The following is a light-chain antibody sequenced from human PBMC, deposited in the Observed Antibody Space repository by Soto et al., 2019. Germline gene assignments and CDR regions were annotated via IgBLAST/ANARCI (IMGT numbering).Light chain of an antibody. CDR3: QQYGSSGT. Sequence: IVMTQSPDSLAVSPGEGATLSCRASQSVSSSYLAWYQQKPGQAPRLLIYDTSSRASGLPDRFSGSGCGTDFPLTISRLETEDFAVYYCQQYGSSGTFGQGTKVDIK. CDR2: DTS. CDR1: QSVSSSY. V-gene: IGKV3-20*01. J-gene: IGKJ1*01.